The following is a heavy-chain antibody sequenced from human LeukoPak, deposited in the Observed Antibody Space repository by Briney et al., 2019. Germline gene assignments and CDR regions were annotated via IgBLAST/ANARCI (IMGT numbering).Heavy chain of an antibody. CDR2: ISSSESTV. V-gene: IGHV3-11*01. CDR1: GFTFSDYY. J-gene: IGHJ4*02. CDR3: ARRPDGYAYGLDY. D-gene: IGHD5-18*01. Sequence: GGSLRLSCSASGFTFSDYYMSWVRQTPGKGLEWLSYISSSESTVYYADAVKGRFTVSRDNAKNSLYLQMSSLRPEDTAVYYCARRPDGYAYGLDYWGQGTLVTVSS.